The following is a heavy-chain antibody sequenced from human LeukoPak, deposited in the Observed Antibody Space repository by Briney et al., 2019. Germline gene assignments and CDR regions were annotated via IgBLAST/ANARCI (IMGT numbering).Heavy chain of an antibody. CDR3: TTVDTTMV. CDR1: GFTFSAST. J-gene: IGHJ4*02. Sequence: GGSLKLSCAASGFTFSASTMHWVRQASGKGLEWVGRIRSKANSYATAYAASVKGRFTISRDDSKNTAYLQMNSLETEDTAVYYCTTVDTTMVWGQGTLATVSS. D-gene: IGHD5-18*01. CDR2: IRSKANSYAT. V-gene: IGHV3-73*01.